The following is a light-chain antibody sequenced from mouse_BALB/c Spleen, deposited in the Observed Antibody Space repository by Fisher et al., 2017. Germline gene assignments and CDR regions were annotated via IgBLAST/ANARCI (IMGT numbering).Light chain of an antibody. CDR1: SSVSSSY. CDR2: DTS. V-gene: IGKV4-57-1*01. Sequence: DIVLTQSPAIMSASPGEKVTMTCRASSSVSSSYLHWYQQKSGASPKLWIYDTSKLASGVPARFSGSGSGTSYSLTISRMEAEDAATYYCQQWSSNPLTFGAGTKLELK. CDR3: QQWSSNPLT. J-gene: IGKJ5*01.